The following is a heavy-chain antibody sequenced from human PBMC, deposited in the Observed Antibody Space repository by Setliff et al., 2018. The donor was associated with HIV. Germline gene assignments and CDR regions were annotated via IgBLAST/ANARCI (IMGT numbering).Heavy chain of an antibody. CDR3: ARAIDYSDVVYFYYMDV. Sequence: SETLSLTCTVSGGSISSGGFYWTWIRQFPGKGLEWIGNIYYSGNTYYNPSLESRVFISLDTTANQFSLKLTSVTAADTAVYYCARAIDYSDVVYFYYMDVWGKGITVTVSS. D-gene: IGHD3-22*01. CDR1: GGSISSGGFY. J-gene: IGHJ6*03. V-gene: IGHV4-31*03. CDR2: IYYSGNT.